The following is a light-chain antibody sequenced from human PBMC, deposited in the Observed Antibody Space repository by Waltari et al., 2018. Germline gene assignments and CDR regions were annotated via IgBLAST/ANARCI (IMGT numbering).Light chain of an antibody. Sequence: QLVLTQSPSASASLGASVKFTCTLSSGHSSNLIAWLQQQPGAGPRYLMKVNSDGSHSKGDEIPDRFSGSSSGAERYLTISSVQSDDEADYYCQTGGHGTWVFGGGTKLTVL. V-gene: IGLV4-69*01. CDR3: QTGGHGTWV. CDR1: SGHSSNL. CDR2: VNSDGSH. J-gene: IGLJ3*02.